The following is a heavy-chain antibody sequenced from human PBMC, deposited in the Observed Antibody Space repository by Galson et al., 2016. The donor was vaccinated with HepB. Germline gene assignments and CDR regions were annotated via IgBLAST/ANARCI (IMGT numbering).Heavy chain of an antibody. CDR3: ARGADSGYDLGDY. CDR2: INPSGGTT. D-gene: IGHD5-12*01. J-gene: IGHJ4*02. V-gene: IGHV1-46*01. CDR1: GYTFTYYY. Sequence: SVKVSCKASGYTFTYYYMHWVRQAPGQGLEWTGIINPSGGTTTYAPKFQGSVTMTRDTSTSTVYMELSSLRSADTAVYYCARGADSGYDLGDYWGQGTLVTVSS.